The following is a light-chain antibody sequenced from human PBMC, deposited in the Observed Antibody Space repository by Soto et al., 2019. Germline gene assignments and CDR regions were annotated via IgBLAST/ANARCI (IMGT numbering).Light chain of an antibody. CDR1: QSLLHSNGYTY. Sequence: DSVMTQSPLSLPVTPGEPASICCRSSQSLLHSNGYTYLDWYLQKPGQSPQLLIYMGSNRASGVPDRFSGSGSGTDFTLKIGRVEAEDVGVYYCMQTLQSRTFGGGTKVDIK. V-gene: IGKV2-28*01. CDR2: MGS. J-gene: IGKJ4*01. CDR3: MQTLQSRT.